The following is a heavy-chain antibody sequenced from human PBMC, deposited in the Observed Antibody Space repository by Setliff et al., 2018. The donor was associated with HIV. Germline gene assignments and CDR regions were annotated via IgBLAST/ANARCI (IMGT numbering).Heavy chain of an antibody. CDR3: ARAPGPYADYNWFDP. CDR1: DGSISSGDYY. Sequence: PSETLSLTCTVSDGSISSGDYYWSWIRQPPGKGLEWIGYMYDSGCTYYNPSLRSRARISVDTSKNQFSLKLSSVTAADTAVYYCARAPGPYADYNWFDPWGQGTLGTV. CDR2: MYDSGCT. V-gene: IGHV4-30-4*08. D-gene: IGHD4-17*01. J-gene: IGHJ5*02.